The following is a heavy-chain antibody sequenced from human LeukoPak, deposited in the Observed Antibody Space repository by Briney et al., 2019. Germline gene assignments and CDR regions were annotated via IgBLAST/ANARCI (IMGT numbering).Heavy chain of an antibody. Sequence: PGGSLRLSCAASGFTFSSYEMNWVRQAPGKGLEWVSYISTSGYTIYYADSVKGRFTISRDNAKNSLYLQMNSLRAEDTAVYYCASQYSSGWYQFDNWSQGTLVTVSS. CDR3: ASQYSSGWYQFDN. CDR2: ISTSGYTI. J-gene: IGHJ4*02. V-gene: IGHV3-48*03. D-gene: IGHD6-19*01. CDR1: GFTFSSYE.